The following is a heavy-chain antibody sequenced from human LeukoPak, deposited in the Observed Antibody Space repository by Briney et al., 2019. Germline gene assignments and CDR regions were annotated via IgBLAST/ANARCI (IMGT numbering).Heavy chain of an antibody. CDR2: ISSSSSYI. CDR1: GFTFSSYR. Sequence: PGGSLRLSCEASGFTFSSYRMNWVRQAPGKGLEWVSSISSSSSYIYYADSVKGRFTISRDNAKNSLYLQMNSLRAEDTAVYYCATSEPAAPLDYWGQGTLVTVSS. CDR3: ATSEPAAPLDY. D-gene: IGHD2-2*01. V-gene: IGHV3-21*01. J-gene: IGHJ4*02.